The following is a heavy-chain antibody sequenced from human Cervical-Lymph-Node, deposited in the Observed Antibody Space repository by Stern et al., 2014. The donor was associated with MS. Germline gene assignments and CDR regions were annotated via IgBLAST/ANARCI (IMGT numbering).Heavy chain of an antibody. CDR3: ARRGHGYMGIDY. D-gene: IGHD1-1*01. CDR2: IEPGDAET. J-gene: IGHJ4*02. CDR1: GYRFTNNW. V-gene: IGHV5-51*03. Sequence: EVQLVESGAEVRKPGESLRISCEVSGYRFTNNWIGWVRQVPGKGLEWLGIIEPGDAETRYSPSFQGQVTILVDKSNSITYLQWSSLKASDTAIYYCARRGHGYMGIDYWGQGTLVTVSS.